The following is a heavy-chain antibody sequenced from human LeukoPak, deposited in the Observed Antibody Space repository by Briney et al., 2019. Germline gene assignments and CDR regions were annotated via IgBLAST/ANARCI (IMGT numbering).Heavy chain of an antibody. J-gene: IGHJ4*02. D-gene: IGHD2/OR15-2a*01. CDR3: AKGHPHFNYFDY. Sequence: PGRSLRLSCAASGFTFDDYAMHWVRQAPGKGLEWVSGISWNSGSIGYADSVKGRFTISRDNAKNSLYLQTNSLRAEDTALYYCAKGHPHFNYFDYWGQGTLVTVSS. CDR2: ISWNSGSI. CDR1: GFTFDDYA. V-gene: IGHV3-9*01.